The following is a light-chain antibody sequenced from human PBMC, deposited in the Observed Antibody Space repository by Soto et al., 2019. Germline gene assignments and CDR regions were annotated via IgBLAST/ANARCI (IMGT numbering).Light chain of an antibody. CDR2: AAS. CDR1: QGIRRW. V-gene: IGKV1-12*01. CDR3: QQANSFPRT. J-gene: IGKJ1*01. Sequence: DIHMTQSPSTLSASVGDIFTITCRASQGIRRWLAWYQKKQGKAPKLLIYAASSLQSGVPSRLRGSGYGTDFTITISSMKNEEFATYYCQQANSFPRTFGHGTKVDIK.